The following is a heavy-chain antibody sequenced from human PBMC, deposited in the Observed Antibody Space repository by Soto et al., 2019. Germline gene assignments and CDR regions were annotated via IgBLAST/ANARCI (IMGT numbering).Heavy chain of an antibody. CDR3: TTPGYDILTGYYSDY. Sequence: GGSLRLSCAASGFTFSNAWMNWVRQAPGKGLEWVGRIKSKTDGGTTDFAAPAKGRFTISRDYLKNTLYLQMNSLKTDDTAVYYCTTPGYDILTGYYSDYWGQGTLVTVSS. CDR2: IKSKTDGGTT. J-gene: IGHJ4*02. D-gene: IGHD3-9*01. V-gene: IGHV3-15*07. CDR1: GFTFSNAW.